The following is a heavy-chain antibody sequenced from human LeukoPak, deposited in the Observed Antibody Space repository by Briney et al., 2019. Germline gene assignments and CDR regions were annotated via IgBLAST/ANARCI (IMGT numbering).Heavy chain of an antibody. Sequence: SQTLSLTCAISGDSVSSNSAAWNWIRQSPSRGLEWLGRTYYRSKWYNDYAVSVKSRITINPDTSKNQFSLQLNSVTPEDTAVYYCARGGIAAAGTGRGHYYYYMDVWGKGTTVTVSS. CDR3: ARGGIAAAGTGRGHYYYYMDV. V-gene: IGHV6-1*01. CDR1: GDSVSSNSAA. D-gene: IGHD6-13*01. CDR2: TYYRSKWYN. J-gene: IGHJ6*03.